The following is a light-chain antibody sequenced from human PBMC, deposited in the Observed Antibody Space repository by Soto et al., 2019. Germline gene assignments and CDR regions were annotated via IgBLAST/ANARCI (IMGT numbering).Light chain of an antibody. V-gene: IGKV3-11*01. Sequence: EIVLTQSPATLSLSPGERATLSCRASQSVINTLAWYQLRPGQAPRLLMYDASKRATGVPARFSGSGSGTDFTLTISSLEPEDFAIYYCQHRSSWPLTFGGGNKVEIK. CDR2: DAS. CDR3: QHRSSWPLT. CDR1: QSVINT. J-gene: IGKJ4*01.